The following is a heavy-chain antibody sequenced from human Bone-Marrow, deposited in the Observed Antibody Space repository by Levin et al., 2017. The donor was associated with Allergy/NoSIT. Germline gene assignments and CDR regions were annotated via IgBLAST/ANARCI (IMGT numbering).Heavy chain of an antibody. J-gene: IGHJ4*02. CDR1: GGSISSGGYY. CDR2: IHHSGST. V-gene: IGHV4-31*03. D-gene: IGHD4-17*01. CDR3: ARTDYGDYWRNFDY. Sequence: LRLSCIVSGGSISSGGYYWSWIRQHPGKGLEWIGYIHHSGSTYYNPSLKSRLTISVDTSKNQFSLKLSSVTAADTAVYYCARTDYGDYWRNFDYWGQGTLVTVSS.